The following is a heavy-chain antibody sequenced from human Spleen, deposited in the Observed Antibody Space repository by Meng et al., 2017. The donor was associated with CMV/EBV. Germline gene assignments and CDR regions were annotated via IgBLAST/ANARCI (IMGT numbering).Heavy chain of an antibody. CDR2: IYSGGSST. J-gene: IGHJ4*02. V-gene: IGHV3-23*03. D-gene: IGHD3-3*01. Sequence: GGSLRLSCAASGFTFDDYAMHWVRQAPGKGLEWVSVIYSGGSSTYYADSVKGRFTISRDNSKNTLYLQMNSLRAEDTAVYYCARGFLEWLSYPPLGYWGQGTLVTVSS. CDR1: GFTFDDYA. CDR3: ARGFLEWLSYPPLGY.